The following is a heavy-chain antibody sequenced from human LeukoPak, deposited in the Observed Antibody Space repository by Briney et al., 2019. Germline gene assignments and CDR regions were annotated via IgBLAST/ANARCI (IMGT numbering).Heavy chain of an antibody. Sequence: GGSLRLSCAVSGFAFDNYAMHWVRHAPGKGLDWGAGIIFDGRIEYYADSAKGRFTISRDNSSSTLYLQMNSLKAEDTAVYYCATDGYNYDYWGQGTLVTVSS. CDR3: ATDGYNYDY. J-gene: IGHJ4*02. D-gene: IGHD5-24*01. CDR1: GFAFDNYA. CDR2: IIFDGRIE. V-gene: IGHV3-30*04.